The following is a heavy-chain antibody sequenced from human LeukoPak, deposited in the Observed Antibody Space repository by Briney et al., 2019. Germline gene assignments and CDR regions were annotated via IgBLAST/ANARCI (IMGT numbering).Heavy chain of an antibody. CDR1: GFTFSSYA. Sequence: GGSLRLSCAASGFTFSSYAMHWVRQAPGKGLEWVSSISSSSSYIYYADSVKGRFTISRDNAKNSLYLQMNSLRAEDTAVYYCASSRTDKRFLEWLPYYGMDVWGQGTTVTVSS. V-gene: IGHV3-21*01. CDR3: ASSRTDKRFLEWLPYYGMDV. CDR2: ISSSSSYI. J-gene: IGHJ6*02. D-gene: IGHD3-3*01.